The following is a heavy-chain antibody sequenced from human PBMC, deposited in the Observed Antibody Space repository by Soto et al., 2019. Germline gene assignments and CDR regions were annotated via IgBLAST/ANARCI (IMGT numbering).Heavy chain of an antibody. CDR1: GYSFTSYW. J-gene: IGHJ4*02. V-gene: IGHV5-51*01. CDR2: IYPGDSDT. Sequence: GASLKISCKGSGYSFTSYWIGWGRQMPGKGLEWMGIIYPGDSDTRYSPSFQGQVTISADKSISTAYLQWSSLKASDTAMYYCARQTKSATYYYDSSGSDYWGQGTLVTVSS. D-gene: IGHD3-22*01. CDR3: ARQTKSATYYYDSSGSDY.